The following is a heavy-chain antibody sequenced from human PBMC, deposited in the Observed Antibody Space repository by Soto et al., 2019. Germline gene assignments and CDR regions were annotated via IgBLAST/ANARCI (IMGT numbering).Heavy chain of an antibody. CDR3: ARSFGWYAIDQ. V-gene: IGHV4-4*02. Sequence: QMQLQESGPGLVKPSETLSLTCAVSSASIISEQRWSWVRQPPGKGLEWIGEIHHSVSTNNNPSLRSRVTMSVDKSKTQFSLNLNSVTAADTAVYYCARSFGWYAIDQWGQGTLVIVSS. D-gene: IGHD6-19*01. CDR2: IHHSVST. J-gene: IGHJ4*02. CDR1: SASIISEQR.